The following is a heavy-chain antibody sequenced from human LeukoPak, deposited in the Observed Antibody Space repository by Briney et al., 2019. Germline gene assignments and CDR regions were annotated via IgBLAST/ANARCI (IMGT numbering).Heavy chain of an antibody. CDR2: IRYDGSTK. J-gene: IGHJ6*03. CDR1: GFTFSSYG. D-gene: IGHD1-26*01. Sequence: PGGSLRLSCAASGFTFSSYGMHWVRQAPGKGLEWVAFIRYDGSTKYYADSVKGRFTISRDNSKNTLYLQMNFLRAEDTALYYCARHGSHTEKRAEHINYYYYMDVWGKGTTVTVSS. V-gene: IGHV3-30*02. CDR3: ARHGSHTEKRAEHINYYYYMDV.